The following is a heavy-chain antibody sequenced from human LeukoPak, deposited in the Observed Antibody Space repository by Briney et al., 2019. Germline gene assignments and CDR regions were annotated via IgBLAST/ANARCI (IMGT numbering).Heavy chain of an antibody. D-gene: IGHD3-10*01. CDR3: ARVGSGSRAAVGAPLDY. J-gene: IGHJ4*02. CDR1: GGSISSYY. V-gene: IGHV3-21*01. CDR2: ISFTSSYS. Sequence: ETLSLTCTVSGGSISSYYWSWIRQPPGKGLEWVSSISFTSSYSYYADSVKGRFTISRDNAENSLYLQMNSLRVEDTAVYYCARVGSGSRAAVGAPLDYWGQGTLVTVSS.